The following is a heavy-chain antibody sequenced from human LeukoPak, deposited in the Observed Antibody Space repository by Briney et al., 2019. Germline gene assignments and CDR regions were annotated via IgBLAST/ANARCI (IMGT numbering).Heavy chain of an antibody. CDR3: ARAVQLGHFDY. J-gene: IGHJ4*02. D-gene: IGHD6-6*01. CDR1: GGSISSGGYY. CDR2: IYYSGST. V-gene: IGHV4-61*08. Sequence: SETLSLTCTVSGGSISSGGYYWSWIRQPPGKGLEWIGYIYYSGSTNYNPSLKSRVTISVDTSKNQFSLKLSSVTAADTAVYYCARAVQLGHFDYWGQGTLVTVSS.